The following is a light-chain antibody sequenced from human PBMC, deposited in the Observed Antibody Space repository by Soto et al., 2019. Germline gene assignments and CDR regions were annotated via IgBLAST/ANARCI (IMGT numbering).Light chain of an antibody. CDR3: QSYDSSLTTFV. Sequence: QSVLTQPPSVSGAPGQRVTISCSGSSSNIGADNDVHWYQQLPGTAPKLLIYGNNNRPSGVPDRFSGSKSGTSASVAITGLPAEDESDYYCQSYDSSLTTFVFGTGTKLTVL. CDR2: GNN. J-gene: IGLJ1*01. CDR1: SSNIGADND. V-gene: IGLV1-40*01.